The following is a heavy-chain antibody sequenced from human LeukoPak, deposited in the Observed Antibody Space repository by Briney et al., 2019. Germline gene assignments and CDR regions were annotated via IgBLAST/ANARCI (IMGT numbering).Heavy chain of an antibody. CDR3: ARQSGSYGGILDN. J-gene: IGHJ4*02. D-gene: IGHD1-26*01. V-gene: IGHV4-34*01. CDR1: GGSFSGYY. CDR2: IYYSGST. Sequence: SSETLSLTCAAYGGSFSGYYWSWIRQPPGKGLEWIGGIYYSGSTYYNPSLKSRVTISVDTSRNEFSLRLSSVTAADTALYFCARQSGSYGGILDNWGQGILGTVSS.